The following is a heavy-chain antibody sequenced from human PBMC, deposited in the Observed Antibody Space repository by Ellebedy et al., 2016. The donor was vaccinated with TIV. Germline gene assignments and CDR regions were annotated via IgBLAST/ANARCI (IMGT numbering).Heavy chain of an antibody. CDR1: GITFSNAW. D-gene: IGHD3-16*01. CDR3: TTVYRYNHDSV. CDR2: IKSKTDGGAA. V-gene: IGHV3-15*01. J-gene: IGHJ4*02. Sequence: PGGSLRLSCAASGITFSNAWMNWVRQAPGKGLEWVGRIKSKTDGGAADYAAPVKGRFTISRDDSKNTLYLQMNSLKTEDPAVYFCTTVYRYNHDSVWGQGTLVTVSS.